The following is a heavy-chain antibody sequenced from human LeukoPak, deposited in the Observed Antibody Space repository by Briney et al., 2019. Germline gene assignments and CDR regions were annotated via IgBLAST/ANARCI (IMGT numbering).Heavy chain of an antibody. Sequence: GGSLRLSCAASGFTFSSHGMHWVRQAPGKGLEWVAVISYDGSNKYYADSVKGRFTISRDNSKNTLYLQMNSLRAEDTAVYYCAKDPLGAGSYYFYYYYGMDVWGQGTTVTVSS. V-gene: IGHV3-30*18. J-gene: IGHJ6*02. D-gene: IGHD1-26*01. CDR2: ISYDGSNK. CDR3: AKDPLGAGSYYFYYYYGMDV. CDR1: GFTFSSHG.